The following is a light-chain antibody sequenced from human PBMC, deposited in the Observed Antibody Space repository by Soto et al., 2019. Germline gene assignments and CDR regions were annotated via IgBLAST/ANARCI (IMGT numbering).Light chain of an antibody. V-gene: IGLV2-23*02. J-gene: IGLJ1*01. CDR3: CSYAGSSTRYV. CDR1: SSDVGSYNL. Sequence: QSALTQPASVSVSPGQSITISCTGTSSDVGSYNLVSWYQQHPGKAPKLMIYEVSKRPSGVSNRFSGSKSGNTASLTISGLQAEDEADYYCCSYAGSSTRYVFGTGTTLTVL. CDR2: EVS.